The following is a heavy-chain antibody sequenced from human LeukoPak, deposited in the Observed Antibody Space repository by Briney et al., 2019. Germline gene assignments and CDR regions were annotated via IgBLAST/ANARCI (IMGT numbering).Heavy chain of an antibody. CDR3: ARDTGSSPGDY. V-gene: IGHV1-18*01. CDR2: ITTYNGDT. Sequence: ASVKVSCKTFGYTFPSHTINWVRQAPGKGLEWMGWITTYNGDTNYAQKLRDRVTMTTHTSTSTAYMAPRSLRSDDTAVYYCARDTGSSPGDYWGQGTLVTVSS. D-gene: IGHD1-26*01. J-gene: IGHJ4*02. CDR1: GYTFPSHT.